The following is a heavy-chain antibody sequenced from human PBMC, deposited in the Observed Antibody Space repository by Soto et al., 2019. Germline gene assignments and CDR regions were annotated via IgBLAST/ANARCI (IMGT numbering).Heavy chain of an antibody. CDR3: VSGPVPLNYYDSIDV. D-gene: IGHD3-3*01. CDR2: ISAYNGYT. CDR1: GYNFTKYG. V-gene: IGHV1-18*01. J-gene: IGHJ6*02. Sequence: GASVKVSCKASGYNFTKYGISWVRQAPGQGLEWMGWISAYNGYTKYKQKFQGRVTMTTDTSKSTGYMELRSLRFADTAVYYCVSGPVPLNYYDSIDVGGQGTTVTVSS.